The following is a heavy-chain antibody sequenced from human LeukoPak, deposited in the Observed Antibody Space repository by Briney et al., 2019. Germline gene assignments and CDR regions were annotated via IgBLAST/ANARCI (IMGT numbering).Heavy chain of an antibody. CDR1: GFTFSNYA. D-gene: IGHD3-10*02. V-gene: IGHV3-23*01. CDR3: AELGITMIGGV. J-gene: IGHJ6*04. Sequence: GGSLRLSCAASGFTFSNYAMSWVRQAPGKGLEWVSAISGSSDNTYYADSVKGRFTVSRDNAKNSLYLQMNSLRAEDTAVYYCAELGITMIGGVWGKGTTVTISS. CDR2: ISGSSDNT.